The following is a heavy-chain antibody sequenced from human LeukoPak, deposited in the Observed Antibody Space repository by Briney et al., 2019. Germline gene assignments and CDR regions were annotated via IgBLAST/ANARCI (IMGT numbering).Heavy chain of an antibody. J-gene: IGHJ3*02. D-gene: IGHD2/OR15-2a*01. V-gene: IGHV4-4*07. CDR2: IYSSGST. CDR1: GGSINNYY. Sequence: SETLSLTCTVSGGSINNYYWSWIRQPAGKGLEWIGRIYSSGSTNYNPSLKRRVTVSLDTPKNQFSLRLSSVTAADTAIYYCVRECQGANCFLLFHIWGQGTMVTVSS. CDR3: VRECQGANCFLLFHI.